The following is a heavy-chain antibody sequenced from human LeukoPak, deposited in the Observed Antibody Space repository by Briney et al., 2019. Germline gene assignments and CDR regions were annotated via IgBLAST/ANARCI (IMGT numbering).Heavy chain of an antibody. CDR1: GYTFSSYA. CDR2: INAGNGNT. CDR3: ARDEVDDSSGYYLFDY. J-gene: IGHJ4*02. D-gene: IGHD3-22*01. V-gene: IGHV1-3*01. Sequence: PSVKVSCKASGYTFSSYAMHWVRQAPGQRLEWMGWINAGNGNTKYSQKFQGRVTITRDTSASTAYMELSSLRSEDTAVYYCARDEVDDSSGYYLFDYWGQGTLVTVSS.